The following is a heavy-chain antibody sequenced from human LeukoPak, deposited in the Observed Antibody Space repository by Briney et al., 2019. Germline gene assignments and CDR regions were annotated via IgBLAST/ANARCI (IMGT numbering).Heavy chain of an antibody. CDR2: ISSSGRNI. CDR1: GFTFSNYE. Sequence: GGSLRLSCAASGFTFSNYELNWVRQAPGKGLGWLSYISSSGRNIYYADSVNGRFTISRDNAKNSLYLQMNSLRAEDTAVYYCARDLVQLWSKDYWGQGTLVTVSS. V-gene: IGHV3-48*03. D-gene: IGHD5-18*01. CDR3: ARDLVQLWSKDY. J-gene: IGHJ4*02.